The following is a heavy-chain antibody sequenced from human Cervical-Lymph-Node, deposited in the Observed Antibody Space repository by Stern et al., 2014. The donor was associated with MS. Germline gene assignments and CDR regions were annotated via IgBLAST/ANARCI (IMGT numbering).Heavy chain of an antibody. CDR3: ASGYRIFDY. CDR2: IHPRGTA. Sequence: HVQLVESGPGLVKPSQTLSLTCTVSGGSISSGSDYWSWIRQPVGKGLEWIGRIHPRGTAYYTPSLKSRVTISTDTSRNQFSLELNSATAADTAIYYCASGYRIFDYWGQGILVTVSS. J-gene: IGHJ4*02. CDR1: GGSISSGSDY. V-gene: IGHV4-61*02. D-gene: IGHD5-18*01.